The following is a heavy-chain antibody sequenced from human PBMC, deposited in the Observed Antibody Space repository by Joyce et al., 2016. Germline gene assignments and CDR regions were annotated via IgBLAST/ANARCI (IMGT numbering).Heavy chain of an antibody. V-gene: IGHV1-69*06. CDR2: IVPLFGTT. J-gene: IGHJ5*02. CDR3: ARDAPSEDNWFDP. Sequence: QVQLVQSGAEAKKSGSSVNVSCTASGGLFTTYAFSWVRQVPGQRPEWMGGIVPLFGTTKYSQKFQGRLTLSADKSTRTIYMNLRSLNFDDTAVYFCARDAPSEDNWFDPWGQGTLVTVSS. CDR1: GGLFTTYA.